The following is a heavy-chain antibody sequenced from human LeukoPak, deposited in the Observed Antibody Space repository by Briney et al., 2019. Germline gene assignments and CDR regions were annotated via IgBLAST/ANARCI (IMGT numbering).Heavy chain of an antibody. Sequence: ASVKVSCKASGYTFTSYAISWVRQAPGQGLEWMGGIIPIFGTANYAQKFQGRVTITTDESTSTAYMELSSLRSEDTAVYYCARCAKGNWFDPWGQGTLVTVSS. CDR2: IIPIFGTA. V-gene: IGHV1-69*05. J-gene: IGHJ5*02. CDR1: GYTFTSYA. CDR3: ARCAKGNWFDP.